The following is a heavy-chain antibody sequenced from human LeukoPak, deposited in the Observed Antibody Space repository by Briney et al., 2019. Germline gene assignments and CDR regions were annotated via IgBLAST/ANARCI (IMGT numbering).Heavy chain of an antibody. Sequence: SETLSLTCTVSGGSISSGDYYWSWIRQPPGKGLEWIGYIYYSGSTYYNPSLKSRVTISVDTSKNQFSLKLSSVTAADTAVYYCAREGGPSGSYYAFDYWGQGTLVTVSS. CDR2: IYYSGST. J-gene: IGHJ4*02. V-gene: IGHV4-30-4*08. CDR1: GGSISSGDYY. CDR3: AREGGPSGSYYAFDY. D-gene: IGHD1-26*01.